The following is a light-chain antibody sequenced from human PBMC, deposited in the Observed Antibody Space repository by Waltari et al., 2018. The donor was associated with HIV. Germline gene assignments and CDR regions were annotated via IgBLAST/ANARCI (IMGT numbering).Light chain of an antibody. CDR2: WAS. J-gene: IGKJ1*01. CDR1: QSVLYSSNNKNY. Sequence: DIVMTQSPDSLAVSLGERATINCKSSQSVLYSSNNKNYLAWYQQKPGQPPKLLLYWASDRQSGVPDRFSASGSGTDFTLTISSLQAEDVAVYYCQQYYSTPQTFGQGTKVELK. CDR3: QQYYSTPQT. V-gene: IGKV4-1*01.